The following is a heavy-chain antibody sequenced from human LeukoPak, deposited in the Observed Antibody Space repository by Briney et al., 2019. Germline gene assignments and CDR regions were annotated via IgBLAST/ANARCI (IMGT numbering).Heavy chain of an antibody. CDR1: GYSISSGYY. D-gene: IGHD3-22*01. CDR2: IYHSGST. Sequence: SETLSLTCTVSGYSISSGYYWGWIRQPPGKGLEWIGSIYHSGSTYYNPSLKSRVTISVDTSKNQFSLKLSSVTAADAAVYYCARDGITMIVADAFDIWGQGTMVTVSS. CDR3: ARDGITMIVADAFDI. V-gene: IGHV4-38-2*02. J-gene: IGHJ3*02.